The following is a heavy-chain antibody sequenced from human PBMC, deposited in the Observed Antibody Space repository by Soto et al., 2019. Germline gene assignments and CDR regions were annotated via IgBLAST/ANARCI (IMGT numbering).Heavy chain of an antibody. V-gene: IGHV3-23*01. CDR3: AKDSPPYGDYVLYFQH. CDR1: GFTFSSYA. Sequence: GGSLRLSCAASGFTFSSYAMSWVRQAPGKGLEWVSAISGSGGSTYYADSVKGRFTISRDNSKNTLYLQMNSPRAEDTAVYYCAKDSPPYGDYVLYFQHWGQGTLVTVSS. J-gene: IGHJ1*01. CDR2: ISGSGGST. D-gene: IGHD4-17*01.